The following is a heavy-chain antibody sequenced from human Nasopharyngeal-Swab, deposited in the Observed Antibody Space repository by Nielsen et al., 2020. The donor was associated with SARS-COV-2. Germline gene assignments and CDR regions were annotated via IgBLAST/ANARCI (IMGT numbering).Heavy chain of an antibody. CDR2: ISYDGSNK. CDR3: ARGREKLA. Sequence: GESLRLSCAASGFTFSSYAMHWVRQAPGKGLEWVAVISYDGSNKYYADSVKGRFTISRDNSKNTLYLQMNSLRAEDTAVYYCARGREKLAWGQGTLVTVSS. V-gene: IGHV3-30-3*01. D-gene: IGHD1-26*01. J-gene: IGHJ5*02. CDR1: GFTFSSYA.